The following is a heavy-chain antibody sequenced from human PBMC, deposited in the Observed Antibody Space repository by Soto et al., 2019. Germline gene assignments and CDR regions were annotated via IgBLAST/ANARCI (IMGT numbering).Heavy chain of an antibody. Sequence: QVQLQESGPGLVEPSGTLSLTCTVSNGSINTFYWSWIRQPPGKGLEWIGYISDSGTTKYNPSFXPXPXSXFSISIDTSNKQFSLKVTSVTATDTAVYYCARRRTRPYYFDYWGHGSLVTVSS. V-gene: IGHV4-59*01. CDR2: ISDSGTT. CDR1: NGSINTFY. J-gene: IGHJ4*01. CDR3: ARRRTRPYYFDY.